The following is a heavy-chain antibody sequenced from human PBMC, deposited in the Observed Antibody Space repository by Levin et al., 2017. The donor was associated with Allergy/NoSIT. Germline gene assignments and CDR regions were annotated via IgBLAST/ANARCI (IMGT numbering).Heavy chain of an antibody. J-gene: IGHJ6*02. CDR2: ISSSSSTI. CDR1: GFTFSSYS. D-gene: IGHD6-6*01. CDR3: ARDHSSSWGGYYYDGMDV. V-gene: IGHV3-48*02. Sequence: GESLKISCAASGFTFSSYSMNWVRQAPGKGLEWVSYISSSSSTIYYADSVKGRFTISRDNAKNSLYLQMNSLRDEDTAVYYCARDHSSSWGGYYYDGMDVWGQGTTVTVSS.